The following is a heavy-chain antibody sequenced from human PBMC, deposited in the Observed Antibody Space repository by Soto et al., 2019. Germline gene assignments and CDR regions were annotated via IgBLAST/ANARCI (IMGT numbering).Heavy chain of an antibody. Sequence: VGSLRLSCGASGFSFSNYAMSWVRQAPGKGLEWVSTISGNGGSTYYPDSMRGRFTTSRDNSKKTLYLEMNSLRADDTAVYFCAKGKAHKVFGVDTLFDYWGPGTLVTVSS. J-gene: IGHJ4*02. CDR3: AKGKAHKVFGVDTLFDY. D-gene: IGHD3-3*01. CDR1: GFSFSNYA. CDR2: ISGNGGST. V-gene: IGHV3-23*01.